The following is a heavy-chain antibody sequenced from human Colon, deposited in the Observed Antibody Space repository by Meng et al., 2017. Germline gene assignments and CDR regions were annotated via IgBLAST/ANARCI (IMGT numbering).Heavy chain of an antibody. J-gene: IGHJ4*02. CDR1: GGSISTRGYY. V-gene: IGHV4-39*07. Sequence: QVHLQESGPGLVKPSEALSLTCSVSGGSISTRGYYWGWIRQPPGKGLEWIGSIGHSGFTYYTPSLKSRVTISVDTSKNQYSLKLSSVTAADTAVYYCARTEFLLLGTDYWGQGTPGHRLL. D-gene: IGHD3-10*01. CDR3: ARTEFLLLGTDY. CDR2: IGHSGFT.